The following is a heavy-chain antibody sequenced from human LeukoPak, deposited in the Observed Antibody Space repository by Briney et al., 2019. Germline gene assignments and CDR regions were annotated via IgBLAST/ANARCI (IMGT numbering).Heavy chain of an antibody. CDR2: IYYSGST. CDR3: ARARSTFYFDY. D-gene: IGHD2-2*01. V-gene: IGHV4-39*01. Sequence: SETLSLTCTVSGGSISSSSYYWGWIRQPPGKGLEWIGSIYYSGSTYYNPSLKSRVTISVDTSKNQFSPKLSSVTAADTAVYYCARARSTFYFDYWGQGTLVTVSS. CDR1: GGSISSSSYY. J-gene: IGHJ4*02.